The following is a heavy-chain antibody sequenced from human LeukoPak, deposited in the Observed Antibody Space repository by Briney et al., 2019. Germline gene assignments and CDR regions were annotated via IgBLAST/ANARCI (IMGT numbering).Heavy chain of an antibody. Sequence: ASVKVSCKASGYTFTSYYMHWVRQAPGQGLEWMGIINPSGGSTSYAQKFQGRVTMTRDMSTSTVYMELSSLGSEDTAVYYCARDRHYYDSSDSKGVMGNWGQGTLVTVSS. V-gene: IGHV1-46*01. CDR2: INPSGGST. D-gene: IGHD3-22*01. CDR1: GYTFTSYY. J-gene: IGHJ4*02. CDR3: ARDRHYYDSSDSKGVMGN.